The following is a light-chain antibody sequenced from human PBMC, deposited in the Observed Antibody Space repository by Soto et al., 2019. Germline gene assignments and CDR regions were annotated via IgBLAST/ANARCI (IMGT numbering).Light chain of an antibody. CDR2: GNN. CDR1: SSNIGAGYD. J-gene: IGLJ1*01. CDR3: QSYDSSLRGSV. V-gene: IGLV1-40*01. Sequence: SALPQPPSVSGALGQRVTISCTGSSSNIGAGYDVHWYQQFPGTAPKLLIYGNNNRPSGVPDRFSGSKSGTSASLAITGLQSDDEADFYCQSYDSSLRGSVFGTGTKVTVL.